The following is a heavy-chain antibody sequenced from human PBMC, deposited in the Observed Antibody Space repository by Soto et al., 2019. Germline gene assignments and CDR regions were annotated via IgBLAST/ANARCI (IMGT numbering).Heavy chain of an antibody. CDR1: GGSFSGYY. V-gene: IGHV4-34*01. Sequence: QVQLQQWGAGLLKPSETLSLTCAVYGGSFSGYYWSWIRQPPGKGLEWIGEINHSGSTNYNPFLKSRVTISVDTSKNQFSLKLSSVTAADTAVYYCARGRAGCSGGSCFHWFDPWGQGTLVTVSS. J-gene: IGHJ5*02. CDR3: ARGRAGCSGGSCFHWFDP. D-gene: IGHD2-15*01. CDR2: INHSGST.